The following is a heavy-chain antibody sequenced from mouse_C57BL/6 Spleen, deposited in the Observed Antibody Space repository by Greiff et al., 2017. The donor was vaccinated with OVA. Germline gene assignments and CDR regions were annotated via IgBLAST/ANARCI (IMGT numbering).Heavy chain of an antibody. J-gene: IGHJ4*01. CDR1: GYTFTSYW. Sequence: QVQLQQSGAELVMPGASVKLSCKASGYTFTSYWMHWVKQRPGQGLEWIGEIDPSDSYTNYNQKFKGKSTLTVDKSSSTAYMQLSSLTSEDSAVYYCARHSPLAMDYWGQGTSVTVSS. CDR3: ARHSPLAMDY. V-gene: IGHV1-69*01. CDR2: IDPSDSYT.